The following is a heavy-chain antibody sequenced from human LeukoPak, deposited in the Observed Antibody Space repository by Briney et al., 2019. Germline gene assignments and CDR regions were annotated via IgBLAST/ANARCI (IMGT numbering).Heavy chain of an antibody. CDR3: ARKNRARPLFSIAAAGPGWFDP. CDR1: GGSFSDYY. V-gene: IGHV4-34*01. J-gene: IGHJ5*02. D-gene: IGHD6-13*01. Sequence: PSETLSLTCAVYGGSFSDYYWSWIRQPPGKGLEWIGEINHSGSTNYNPSLKSRVTISVDTSKNQFSLKLSSVTAADTAVYYCARKNRARPLFSIAAAGPGWFDPWGQGTLVTVSS. CDR2: INHSGST.